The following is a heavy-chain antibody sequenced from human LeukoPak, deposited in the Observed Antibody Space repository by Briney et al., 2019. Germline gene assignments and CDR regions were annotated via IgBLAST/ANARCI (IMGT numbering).Heavy chain of an antibody. CDR2: IYNSGST. CDR1: GGSNSIYY. Sequence: AETLSLTCTVSGGSNSIYYWSWIRQPPGKGLEWIGYIYNSGSTNYNPSLKSRVTISVDTSKNQFSLNLGSVTAADTAVYYCVRDRELNYWGQGTLVTVSS. CDR3: VRDRELNY. J-gene: IGHJ4*02. D-gene: IGHD3-10*01. V-gene: IGHV4-59*01.